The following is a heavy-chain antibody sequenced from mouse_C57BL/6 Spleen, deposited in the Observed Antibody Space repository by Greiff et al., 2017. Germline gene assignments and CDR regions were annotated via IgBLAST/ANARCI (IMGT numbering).Heavy chain of an antibody. CDR1: GFTFSDYG. Sequence: EVKLMESGGGLVKPGGSLKLSCAASGFTFSDYGMHWVRQAPEKGLEWVAYISSGSSTIYYADTVKGRFTISRDNAKNTLFLQMTSLRSEDTAMYYCARRIYYYGSSYVFYARDYWGQGTSVTVSA. CDR3: ARRIYYYGSSYVFYARDY. D-gene: IGHD1-1*01. V-gene: IGHV5-17*01. J-gene: IGHJ4*01. CDR2: ISSGSSTI.